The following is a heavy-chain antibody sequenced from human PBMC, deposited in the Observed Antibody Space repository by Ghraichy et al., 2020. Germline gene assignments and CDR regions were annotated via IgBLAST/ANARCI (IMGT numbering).Heavy chain of an antibody. D-gene: IGHD3-3*01. Sequence: GGSLRLSCAASGFTFSSYGMHWVRQAPGKGLEWVAVIWYDGSNKYYADSVKGRFTISRDNSKNTLYLQMNSLRAEDTAVYYCARDGTESLSIRASDAFDIWGQGTMVTVSS. CDR2: IWYDGSNK. V-gene: IGHV3-33*01. CDR1: GFTFSSYG. CDR3: ARDGTESLSIRASDAFDI. J-gene: IGHJ3*02.